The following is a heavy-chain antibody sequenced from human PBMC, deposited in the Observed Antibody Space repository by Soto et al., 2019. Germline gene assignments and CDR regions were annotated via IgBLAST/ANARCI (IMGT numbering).Heavy chain of an antibody. Sequence: PSETLSLTCAVSGGSISSSNWWSWVRQPPGKGLEWIGEIYHSGSTNYNPSLKSRVTISVDKSKNQFSLKLSSVTAADTAVYYCARGLSYDFWSGYSAYYYYGMDVWGQGTTVTVSS. J-gene: IGHJ6*02. CDR2: IYHSGST. V-gene: IGHV4-4*02. CDR3: ARGLSYDFWSGYSAYYYYGMDV. D-gene: IGHD3-3*01. CDR1: GGSISSSNW.